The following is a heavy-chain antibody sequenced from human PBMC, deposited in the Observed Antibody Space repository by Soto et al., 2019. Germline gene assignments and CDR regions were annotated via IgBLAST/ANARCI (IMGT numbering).Heavy chain of an antibody. CDR2: IWYDGSNK. J-gene: IGHJ6*02. CDR1: GFTFSSYG. CDR3: ARDLVIVATIPYYYYGMDV. Sequence: QVQLVESGGGVVQPGRSLRPSCAASGFTFSSYGMHWVRQAPGKGLEWVAVIWYDGSNKYYADSVKGRFTISRDNSKNTLYLQMNSLRAEDTAVYYCARDLVIVATIPYYYYGMDVWGQGTTVTVSS. V-gene: IGHV3-33*01. D-gene: IGHD5-12*01.